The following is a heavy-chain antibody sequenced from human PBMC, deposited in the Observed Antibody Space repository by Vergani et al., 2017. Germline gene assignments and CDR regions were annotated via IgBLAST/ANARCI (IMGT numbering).Heavy chain of an antibody. CDR3: ARMGSAPTVTTGGFIDY. CDR1: GYTFTSYD. J-gene: IGHJ4*02. CDR2: IIPILGIA. Sequence: QVQLVQSGAEVKKPGSSVKVSCKASGYTFTSYDINWVRQAPGQGLEWMGRIIPILGIANYAQKFQGRVTITADKSTSTAYMELSSLRSEDTAVYYCARMGSAPTVTTGGFIDYWGQGTLVTVSS. V-gene: IGHV1-69*04. D-gene: IGHD4-17*01.